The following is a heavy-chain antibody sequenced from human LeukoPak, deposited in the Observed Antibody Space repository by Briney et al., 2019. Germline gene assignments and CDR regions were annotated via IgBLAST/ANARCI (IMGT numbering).Heavy chain of an antibody. V-gene: IGHV1-2*04. CDR2: INPNGGGT. D-gene: IGHD7-27*01. CDR3: ARDSKGTESGDYYYGMDV. J-gene: IGHJ6*04. CDR1: GYTFTGYY. Sequence: GASVKVSCKASGYTFTGYYMHWVRQAPGQGLEWMGWINPNGGGTNYAQKFQGWVTMTRDTSISTAYMELSRLRSDDTAVYYCARDSKGTESGDYYYGMDVWGKGTTVTVSS.